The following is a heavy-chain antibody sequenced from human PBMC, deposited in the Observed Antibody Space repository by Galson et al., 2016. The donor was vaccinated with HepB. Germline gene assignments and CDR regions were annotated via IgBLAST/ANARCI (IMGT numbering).Heavy chain of an antibody. J-gene: IGHJ4*02. CDR1: GFTFSSYW. CDR2: INSGGTST. V-gene: IGHV3-74*01. D-gene: IGHD6-13*01. CDR3: AKGRSAIAAAGLNY. Sequence: SLRLSCAASGFTFSSYWMHWVRQAPGKGLVWVSGINSGGTSTTYADSVKGRFTISRDNSNNTLFLQMNSLRVEDTAVYYCAKGRSAIAAAGLNYWGQGTLVTVSS.